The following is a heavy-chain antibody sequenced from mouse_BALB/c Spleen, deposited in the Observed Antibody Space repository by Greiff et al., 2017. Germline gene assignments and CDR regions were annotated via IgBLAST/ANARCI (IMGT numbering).Heavy chain of an antibody. V-gene: IGHV1-26*01. J-gene: IGHJ1*01. CDR2: VNPNNGGT. CDR1: GYSFTGYY. CDR3: ARYYGNYYWYFDV. D-gene: IGHD2-1*01. Sequence: VHVKQSGPDLVKPGASVKISCKASGYSFTGYYMHWVKQSHGKSLEWIGRVNPNNGGTSYNQKFKGKAILTVDKSSSTAYMELRSLTSEDSAVYYCARYYGNYYWYFDVWGAGTTVTVSS.